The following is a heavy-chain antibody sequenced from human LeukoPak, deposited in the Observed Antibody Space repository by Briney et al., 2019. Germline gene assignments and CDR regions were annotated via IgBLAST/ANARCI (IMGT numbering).Heavy chain of an antibody. CDR1: GFTFSDAW. CDR2: ISPSGGIT. D-gene: IGHD2-15*01. CDR3: AREDSAGQIDY. Sequence: GGSLRLSCAASGFTFSDAWMSWVRQAPGKGLEWVSGISPSGGITYYTDSVKGRFTISRDNAKNSLFLQMNSLRAEDTAVYYCAREDSAGQIDYWGQGSLVTVSS. J-gene: IGHJ4*02. V-gene: IGHV3-11*04.